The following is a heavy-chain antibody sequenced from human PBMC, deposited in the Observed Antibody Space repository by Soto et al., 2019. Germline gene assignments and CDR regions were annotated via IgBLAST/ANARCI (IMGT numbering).Heavy chain of an antibody. CDR2: IYYSGST. J-gene: IGHJ3*02. D-gene: IGHD2-21*01. CDR3: GRGRPYSSDTRGPGAFDT. Sequence: SETLSLTCTVSGGSISSYYWSWIRQPPGKGLEWIGYIYYSGSTNYNPSLKSRVTISVDTSKNQFSLRLSSVTAADTAVYYCGRGRPYSSDTRGPGAFDTWGTGTMVT. V-gene: IGHV4-59*01. CDR1: GGSISSYY.